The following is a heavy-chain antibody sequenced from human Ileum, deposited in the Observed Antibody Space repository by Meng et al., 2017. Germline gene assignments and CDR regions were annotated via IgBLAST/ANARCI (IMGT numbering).Heavy chain of an antibody. D-gene: IGHD2-2*01. J-gene: IGHJ4*02. CDR1: GFTFSSYT. CDR3: AKAGSISWYNY. CDR2: INASGSHT. Sequence: EVLLVGSGGVLVYPGGSLRLSCAASGFTFSSYTMGWVRQAPGKGLEWVSDINASGSHTYYADSVKGRFTISRDNSKNTLYLQLNSLRAEDTALFYCAKAGSISWYNYWGQGTLVTVSS. V-gene: IGHV3-23*04.